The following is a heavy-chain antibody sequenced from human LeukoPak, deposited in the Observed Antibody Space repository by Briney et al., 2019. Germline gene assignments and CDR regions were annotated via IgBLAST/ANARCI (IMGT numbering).Heavy chain of an antibody. CDR3: ARNQYGSGSPLFDY. CDR2: INPNSGGT. V-gene: IGHV1-2*02. D-gene: IGHD3-10*01. J-gene: IGHJ4*02. CDR1: GYTFTGYY. Sequence: GASVKVSCKASGYTFTGYYMHWVRQAPGQGLEWMGWINPNSGGTNYAQKFQGRVTMTRDTSISTAYMELSRLRSDDTAVYYCARNQYGSGSPLFDYWGQGTLVTVSS.